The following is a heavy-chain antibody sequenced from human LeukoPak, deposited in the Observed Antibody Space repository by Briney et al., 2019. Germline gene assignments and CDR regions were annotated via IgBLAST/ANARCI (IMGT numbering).Heavy chain of an antibody. D-gene: IGHD5-12*01. V-gene: IGHV3-48*04. CDR2: IHSSSSTI. Sequence: GGSLRLSCAASGFTFRSYSMNWVRQAPGKGLEWVSYIHSSSSTIYYADSVKGRFTISRDNAKNSLYLQMNSLRAEDTAVYYCARAGDIVATMNYFDYWGQGTLVTVSS. J-gene: IGHJ4*02. CDR3: ARAGDIVATMNYFDY. CDR1: GFTFRSYS.